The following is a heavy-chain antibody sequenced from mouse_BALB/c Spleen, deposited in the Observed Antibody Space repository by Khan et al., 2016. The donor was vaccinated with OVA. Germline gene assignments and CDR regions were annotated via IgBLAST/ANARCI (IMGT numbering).Heavy chain of an antibody. J-gene: IGHJ4*01. Sequence: QVQLKESGAELARPGASVRMSCKASGYTFTSNTMHWIKQRPGQGLEWIGYITPRSGYTNYNQNFKDKATLTADKSSSTAYMQLSSLTSEDSSVYYCARRTTGYTMDSWGQGTSVTVSS. CDR1: GYTFTSNT. D-gene: IGHD2-14*01. CDR3: ARRTTGYTMDS. CDR2: ITPRSGYT. V-gene: IGHV1-4*01.